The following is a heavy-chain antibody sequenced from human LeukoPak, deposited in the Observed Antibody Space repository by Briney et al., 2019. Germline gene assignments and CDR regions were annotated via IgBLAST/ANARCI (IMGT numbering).Heavy chain of an antibody. CDR1: GFTFSSYW. J-gene: IGHJ4*02. D-gene: IGHD6-19*01. CDR3: AKDHLPGIVVADRDY. CDR2: INSDGSST. Sequence: GGSLRLSCAASGFTFSSYWMHWFRQAPGKGLVWVSRINSDGSSTTYADSVKGRFTISRDNAKNTLYLQMNSLRAEDTAVYYCAKDHLPGIVVADRDYWGQGTLVTVSS. V-gene: IGHV3-74*01.